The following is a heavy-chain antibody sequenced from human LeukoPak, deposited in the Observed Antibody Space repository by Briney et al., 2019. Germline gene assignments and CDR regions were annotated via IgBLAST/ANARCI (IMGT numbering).Heavy chain of an antibody. CDR3: ARGLNYYGSGID. CDR1: GFTFSSYW. D-gene: IGHD3-10*01. V-gene: IGHV3-74*01. CDR2: ISPDGSTT. J-gene: IGHJ4*02. Sequence: GRSLRLSCAASGFTFSSYWMHWVRQAPGKGLVWVSRISPDGSTTGHADSVKGRFTTSGDNAKNTLFLQMNSLRAEDTAVYYCARGLNYYGSGIDWGQGTLVTVSS.